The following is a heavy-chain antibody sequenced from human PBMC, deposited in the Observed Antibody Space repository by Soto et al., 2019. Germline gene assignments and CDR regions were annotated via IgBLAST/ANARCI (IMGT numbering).Heavy chain of an antibody. J-gene: IGHJ5*02. CDR1: GYTFTSYG. V-gene: IGHV1-18*04. Sequence: QIQLVQSGAEVKKPGTSVKVSCKASGYTFTSYGISWVRQAPGQGLEWMGWINPYSGQTNYAQNLQDRATMTTDTSTNTAYMELKSLRSDDTAVYFCARGQVVNFDNWFDPWGQGTLVTVSS. CDR3: ARGQVVNFDNWFDP. CDR2: INPYSGQT. D-gene: IGHD3-22*01.